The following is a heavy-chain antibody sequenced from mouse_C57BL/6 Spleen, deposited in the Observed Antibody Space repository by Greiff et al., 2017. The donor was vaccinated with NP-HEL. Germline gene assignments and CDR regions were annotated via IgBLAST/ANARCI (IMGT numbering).Heavy chain of an antibody. Sequence: EVQLQQSGAELVRPGASVKLSCTASGFIIKDVYMHWVKQRPEQGLEWIGWIDPENGDTESASKFQGKATITADTSSNTAYLQLSSLTSEDTAVYHCTIGNYPAWLAYWGQGTLVTVSA. CDR1: GFIIKDVY. D-gene: IGHD2-1*01. J-gene: IGHJ3*01. CDR2: IDPENGDT. CDR3: TIGNYPAWLAY. V-gene: IGHV14-4*01.